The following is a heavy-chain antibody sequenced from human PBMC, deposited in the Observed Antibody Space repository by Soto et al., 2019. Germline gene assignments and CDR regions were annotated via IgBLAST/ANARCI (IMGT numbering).Heavy chain of an antibody. CDR2: ISYSGTT. D-gene: IGHD2-2*02. J-gene: IGHJ4*02. Sequence: SETLSLTCSVSGGSISSGGYYWSWIRQHPGTGLAWIGYISYSGTTYYNPSLRSRLIISVDTSKNQFSLKLSSVTAADTAVYYCARHHCTSTSCFTGYFDYWAPGTLVTVSS. V-gene: IGHV4-31*03. CDR1: GGSISSGGYY. CDR3: ARHHCTSTSCFTGYFDY.